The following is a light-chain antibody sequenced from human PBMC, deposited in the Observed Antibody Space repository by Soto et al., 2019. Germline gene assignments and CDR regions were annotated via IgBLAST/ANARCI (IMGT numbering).Light chain of an antibody. Sequence: VLTQPPSVSGAPGQRVTISCTGSSSNIGADYDVHWYQQRPGTAPKLLIFGNNNRPSGVPDRFSGSKSGTSASLAITGLQAQDEGDYYCQSYDSTLSARYVFGTGTKVTVL. V-gene: IGLV1-40*01. CDR1: SSNIGADYD. J-gene: IGLJ1*01. CDR2: GNN. CDR3: QSYDSTLSARYV.